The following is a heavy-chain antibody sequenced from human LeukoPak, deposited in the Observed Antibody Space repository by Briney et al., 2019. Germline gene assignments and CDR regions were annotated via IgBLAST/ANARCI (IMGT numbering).Heavy chain of an antibody. V-gene: IGHV3-48*01. D-gene: IGHD3-10*01. J-gene: IGHJ4*02. Sequence: SVEGRFTISRENAKNSLYLQVNSLRAEDTAVYYCARDLAAGRYYFDYWGQGTLVTVSS. CDR3: ARDLAAGRYYFDY.